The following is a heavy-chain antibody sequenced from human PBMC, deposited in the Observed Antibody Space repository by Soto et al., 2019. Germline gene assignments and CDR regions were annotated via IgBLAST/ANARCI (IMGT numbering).Heavy chain of an antibody. Sequence: ASVKVSCKASGYTFTGYYMHWVRQAPGQGLEWMGWINPNSGATYYNPSLQSRVTISVDTSNNRFSLTLSSLTAADTAVYFCARLAYSGYLQTWGQGSLVTVSS. CDR1: GYTFTGYY. CDR2: INPNSGAT. J-gene: IGHJ1*01. V-gene: IGHV1-2*02. D-gene: IGHD1-26*01. CDR3: ARLAYSGYLQT.